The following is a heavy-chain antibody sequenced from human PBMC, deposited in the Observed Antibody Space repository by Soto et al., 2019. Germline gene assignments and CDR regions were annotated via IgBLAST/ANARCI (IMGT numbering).Heavy chain of an antibody. CDR2: IYYSGNT. CDR3: ARHKDTSSRYLLPGY. J-gene: IGHJ4*02. V-gene: IGHV4-39*01. CDR1: GGSSSSRSDC. D-gene: IGHD2-2*01. Sequence: SGTLSLSSSVAGGSSSSRSDCWGRNRPPPGKGLEWIGSIYYSGNTYYNPSLKSRVTISVDTSKNQFSLRLSSVTAADTAVYDCARHKDTSSRYLLPGYWGQGTLVTVSA.